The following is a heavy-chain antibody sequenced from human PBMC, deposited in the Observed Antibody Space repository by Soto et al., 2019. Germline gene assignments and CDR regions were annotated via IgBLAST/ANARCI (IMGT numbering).Heavy chain of an antibody. J-gene: IGHJ4*02. V-gene: IGHV1-18*01. CDR2: ISAYNGNT. CDR3: ARDYCSGGSCYSSARIFDY. CDR1: GYTFTSYG. Sequence: QVQLVQSGAEVKKPGASVKVSCKASGYTFTSYGISWVRQAPGQGLEWMGWISAYNGNTNYAQKLQGRVTMTTETSTSTAYMELRSLRSDDTAVYYCARDYCSGGSCYSSARIFDYWGQGTLVTVSS. D-gene: IGHD2-15*01.